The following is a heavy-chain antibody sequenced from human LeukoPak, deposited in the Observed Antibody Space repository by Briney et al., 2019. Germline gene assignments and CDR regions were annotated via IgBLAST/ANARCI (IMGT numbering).Heavy chain of an antibody. D-gene: IGHD3-10*01. Sequence: GGSLRLSCAASGFTFSNYWIHWVRQAAEKGLVWVSRISADGSSTNYADSVKGRFTISRDNAKNTLYLQMNSLRAEDTAVYYCARDRGPRTGSMVREAYDYWGQGTLVTVSS. CDR2: ISADGSST. J-gene: IGHJ4*02. CDR1: GFTFSNYW. CDR3: ARDRGPRTGSMVREAYDY. V-gene: IGHV3-74*01.